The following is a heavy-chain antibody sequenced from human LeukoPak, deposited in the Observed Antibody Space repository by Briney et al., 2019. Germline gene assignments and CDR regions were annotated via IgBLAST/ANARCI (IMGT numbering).Heavy chain of an antibody. J-gene: IGHJ4*02. CDR1: GFTFSGSA. CDR2: IGSKASSYAT. V-gene: IGHV3-73*01. Sequence: GGSLRLSCTASGFTFSGSAMHWVRQASGKGLEWVGRIGSKASSYATAYAASVKGTFTISRDDSKSTAYLQMNSLKTEDTAVYYCTRDSSGYNFDYWGQGTVVTVSS. D-gene: IGHD3-22*01. CDR3: TRDSSGYNFDY.